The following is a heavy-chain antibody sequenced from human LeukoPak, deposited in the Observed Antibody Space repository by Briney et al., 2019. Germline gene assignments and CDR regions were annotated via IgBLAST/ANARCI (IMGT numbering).Heavy chain of an antibody. CDR3: ARDVLYQLLPYWYFDL. Sequence: GGSLRLSCAASGFTFSSYAMSWVRQTPGKGLEWVANINQDGSEKYYVGSVKGRFTISRDNAKNSLYLQMNSLRAEDTAVYYCARDVLYQLLPYWYFDLWGRGTLVTVSS. CDR2: INQDGSEK. CDR1: GFTFSSYA. D-gene: IGHD2-2*01. J-gene: IGHJ2*01. V-gene: IGHV3-7*03.